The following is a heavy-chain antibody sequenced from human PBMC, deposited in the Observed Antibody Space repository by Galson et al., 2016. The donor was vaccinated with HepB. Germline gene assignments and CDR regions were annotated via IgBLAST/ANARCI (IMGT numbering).Heavy chain of an antibody. CDR3: VRESIRTLEF. Sequence: ETLSLTCTVSGGSVNSGYYYWSWIRQPPGKGLEWIGHIYYSGSTNYNPSLKSRVTISVDTSKNQFSLKLTSMTAADTAVYYCVRESIRTLEFWGQGALVTVSS. CDR2: IYYSGST. D-gene: IGHD5-12*01. J-gene: IGHJ4*02. V-gene: IGHV4-61*01. CDR1: GGSVNSGYYY.